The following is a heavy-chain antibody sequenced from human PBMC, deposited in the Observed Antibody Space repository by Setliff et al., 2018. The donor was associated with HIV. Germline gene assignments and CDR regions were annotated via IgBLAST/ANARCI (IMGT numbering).Heavy chain of an antibody. J-gene: IGHJ1*01. D-gene: IGHD1-26*01. CDR1: GGTFRSYG. V-gene: IGHV1-69*13. CDR2: IIPAFRIP. CDR3: GRTVGSTNYNPSLKSRVKMSIDTSKNQFSLKLSSVTAADTAVYFCARDPYCSGDGCFRYYQH. Sequence: SVKVSCKASGGTFRSYGISWVRQAPGQRLEWLGGIIPAFRIPEYAPQFQGRLTITVDESTTTTYMELSSLKSEDTAVYFCGRTVGSTNYNPSLKSRVKMSIDTSKNQFSLKLSSVTAADTAVYFCARDPYCSGDGCFRYYQHWGRGTLVTVSS.